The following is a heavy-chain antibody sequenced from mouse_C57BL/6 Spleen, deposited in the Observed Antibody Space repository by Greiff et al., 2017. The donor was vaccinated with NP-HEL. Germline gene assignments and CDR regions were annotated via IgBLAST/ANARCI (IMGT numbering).Heavy chain of an antibody. J-gene: IGHJ4*01. CDR3: ARRDYGSSCAMDY. Sequence: EVKVVESGGGLVKPGGSLKLSCAASGFTFSDYGMHWVRQAPEKGLEWVAYISSGSSTIYYADTVKGRFTISRDNAKNTLFLQMTSLRSEDTAMYYCARRDYGSSCAMDYWGQGTSVTVSS. CDR2: ISSGSSTI. V-gene: IGHV5-17*01. D-gene: IGHD1-1*01. CDR1: GFTFSDYG.